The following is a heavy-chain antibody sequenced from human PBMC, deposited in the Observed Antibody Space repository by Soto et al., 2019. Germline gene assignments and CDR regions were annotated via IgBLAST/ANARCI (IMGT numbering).Heavy chain of an antibody. D-gene: IGHD3-9*01. CDR3: AKSRLYYDILTGYSKNFAY. Sequence: KGLEWVSAISGSGGSTYYADSVKGRFTISRDNSKNTLYLQMNSLRAEDTAVYYCAKSRLYYDILTGYSKNFAYWGQGTLVTVSS. J-gene: IGHJ4*02. CDR2: ISGSGGST. V-gene: IGHV3-23*01.